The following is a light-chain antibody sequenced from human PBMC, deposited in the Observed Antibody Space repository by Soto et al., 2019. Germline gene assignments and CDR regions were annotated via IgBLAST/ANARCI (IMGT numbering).Light chain of an antibody. J-gene: IGLJ2*01. CDR2: NTN. CDR1: SSKIGTNT. Sequence: QSALTQPPSASGTPGQRVTISCSGSSSKIGTNTVNWYQQFPGSAPQLLLYNTNQRPSGVPGRFSGSKSGTSASLAISGLQSEDGADYYCAAWDGSLDVVLFGGGTKVTVL. V-gene: IGLV1-44*01. CDR3: AAWDGSLDVVL.